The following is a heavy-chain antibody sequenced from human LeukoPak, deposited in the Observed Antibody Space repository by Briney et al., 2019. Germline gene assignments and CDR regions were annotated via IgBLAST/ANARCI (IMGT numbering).Heavy chain of an antibody. V-gene: IGHV3-7*01. Sequence: GGPLRLSCAASGFTFSDFYMGWVRQAPGKGLEWVANIKKDGSERSYVDSVRDRFTISRDNAKNSLYLQMNSLRAEDTAMYYCARGGWSGYFIYWGQGALVTVSS. D-gene: IGHD1-1*01. CDR2: IKKDGSER. J-gene: IGHJ4*02. CDR3: ARGGWSGYFIY. CDR1: GFTFSDFY.